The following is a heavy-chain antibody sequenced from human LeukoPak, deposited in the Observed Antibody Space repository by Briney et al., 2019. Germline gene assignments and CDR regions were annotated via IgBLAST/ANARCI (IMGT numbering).Heavy chain of an antibody. CDR3: ARELVWFGELSGVYFDY. J-gene: IGHJ4*02. CDR1: GGTFISYA. V-gene: IGHV1-69*13. CDR2: IIPIFGTA. D-gene: IGHD3-10*01. Sequence: SVKVSCKASGGTFISYAISWVRQAPGQGLEWMGGIIPIFGTANYAQKFQGRVTITADESTSTAYMELSSLRSEDTAVYYCARELVWFGELSGVYFDYWGQGILVTVSS.